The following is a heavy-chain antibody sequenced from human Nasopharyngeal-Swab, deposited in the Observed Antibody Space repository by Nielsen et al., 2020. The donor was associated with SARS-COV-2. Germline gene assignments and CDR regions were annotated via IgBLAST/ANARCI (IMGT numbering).Heavy chain of an antibody. CDR2: LGVGGGPT. D-gene: IGHD2-8*01. J-gene: IGHJ3*02. Sequence: VRQAPGKGLEWVSSLGVGGGPTYYADSAKGRFTISSDNSKNTLYLQMNSLRAEDTAVYYCAREYAYYPYAFDIWGQGTMVTVSS. V-gene: IGHV3-23*01. CDR3: AREYAYYPYAFDI.